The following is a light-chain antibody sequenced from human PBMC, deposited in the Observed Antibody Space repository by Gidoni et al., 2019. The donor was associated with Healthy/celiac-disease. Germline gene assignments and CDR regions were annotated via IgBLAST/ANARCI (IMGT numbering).Light chain of an antibody. Sequence: EIVLTQSPATLSLSPGERATLSCRASQSVSSYLAWYQQKPGQAPRLLIYDASNRATGIPARFSGSGSGTDFTLTISSLEPEDFAVYYCQQRSNLSPALTFGGXTKVEIK. CDR3: QQRSNLSPALT. V-gene: IGKV3-11*01. CDR2: DAS. J-gene: IGKJ4*01. CDR1: QSVSSY.